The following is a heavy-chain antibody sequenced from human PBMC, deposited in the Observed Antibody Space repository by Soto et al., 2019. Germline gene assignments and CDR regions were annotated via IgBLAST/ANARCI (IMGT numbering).Heavy chain of an antibody. J-gene: IGHJ5*02. D-gene: IGHD3-10*01. CDR3: ARVVRGVVNWFDP. V-gene: IGHV1-18*01. CDR1: GDTFANFG. Sequence: HLVQSGPEVKRPGASITVSCKTSGDTFANFGLSWVRQAPGQGLEWMAWIATYNNNKHYAQKFQGRLTLTTDTSTSTAYMELESLGSDDTAVYYCARVVRGVVNWFDPWRQGTLVSVSS. CDR2: IATYNNNK.